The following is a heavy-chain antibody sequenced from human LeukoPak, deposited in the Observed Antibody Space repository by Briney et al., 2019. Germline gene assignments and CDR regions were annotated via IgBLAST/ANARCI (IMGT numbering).Heavy chain of an antibody. J-gene: IGHJ4*02. Sequence: RASVKVSCKASGGTFSSYAISWVRQAPGQGLEWMGRIIPILGIANYAQKFQGRVTITADKSTSTAYMELSSLRSEDTAVYYCARLDGDRNMASIAAPRNWGQGTLVTVSS. CDR3: ARLDGDRNMASIAAPRN. CDR2: IIPILGIA. CDR1: GGTFSSYA. V-gene: IGHV1-69*04. D-gene: IGHD6-6*01.